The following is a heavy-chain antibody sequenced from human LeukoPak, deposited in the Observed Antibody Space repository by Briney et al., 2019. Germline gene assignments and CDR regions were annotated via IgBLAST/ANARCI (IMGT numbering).Heavy chain of an antibody. Sequence: PSETLSLTCTVSGGSISSYYWSWIRQPPGKGLEWIGYIYHSGSTNYNPSLKSRVTMTVDTSKNQFSLKLISVTAADTAVYYCARHPTVTTGKQFDPWGQGTLVTVSS. D-gene: IGHD4-11*01. J-gene: IGHJ5*02. V-gene: IGHV4-59*08. CDR1: GGSISSYY. CDR2: IYHSGST. CDR3: ARHPTVTTGKQFDP.